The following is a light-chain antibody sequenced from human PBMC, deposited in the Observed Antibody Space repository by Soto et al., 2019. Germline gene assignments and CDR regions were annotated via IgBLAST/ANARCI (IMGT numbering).Light chain of an antibody. V-gene: IGLV2-11*01. CDR2: DVR. CDR3: CSYAATYTLV. CDR1: SNDVGSYNY. J-gene: IGLJ3*02. Sequence: QSALTQPRSVSGSPGQSVTISCTGTSNDVGSYNYVSWYQHHPTKAPKLMIFDVRKRPSGVPDRFSGSKSGNTASLTISGLQAEDEADYYCCSYAATYTLVFGGGTKLTVL.